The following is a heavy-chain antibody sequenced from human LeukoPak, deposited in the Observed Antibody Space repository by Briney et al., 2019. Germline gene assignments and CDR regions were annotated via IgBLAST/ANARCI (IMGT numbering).Heavy chain of an antibody. CDR1: GFTFSTNA. Sequence: GGSLRLSCAASGFTFSTNAMSWVRQAPGRGREWVSGISGSGSFTYYADSVKGRFTVSRDNSKNTLYLQMSSPRAEDTAVYYCVREPPESYYFDHWGQGTLVTVSS. D-gene: IGHD3/OR15-3a*01. J-gene: IGHJ4*02. CDR2: ISGSGSFT. V-gene: IGHV3-23*01. CDR3: VREPPESYYFDH.